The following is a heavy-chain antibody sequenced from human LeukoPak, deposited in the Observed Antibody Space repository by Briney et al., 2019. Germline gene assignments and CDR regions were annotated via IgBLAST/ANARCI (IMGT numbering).Heavy chain of an antibody. CDR1: GGSISSYY. CDR2: IYTSGST. V-gene: IGHV4-4*07. J-gene: IGHJ4*02. D-gene: IGHD6-19*01. CDR3: ARDAAEEVADRTYYFDY. Sequence: PSETLSLTCTVSGGSISSYYWSWIRQPAGKGLEWIGRIYTSGSTKYSPSLKSRVTMSVDTSKNQFSLKLSSVTAADTAVYYCARDAAEEVADRTYYFDYWGQGTLVTVSS.